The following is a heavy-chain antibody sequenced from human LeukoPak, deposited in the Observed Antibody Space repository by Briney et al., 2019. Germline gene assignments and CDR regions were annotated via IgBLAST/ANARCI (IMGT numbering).Heavy chain of an antibody. CDR3: ARGPPFDP. CDR1: TFTVSDTF. J-gene: IGHJ5*02. CDR2: MYTGGGT. Sequence: GGSLRLSCVGLTFTVSDTFMSWVRQAPGKGLDWVSTMYTGGGTDYADSVKGRFTISRDSSKNTVYLQMNSLRDEDTAVYYCARGPPFDPWGHGTLVTVSS. V-gene: IGHV3-66*01.